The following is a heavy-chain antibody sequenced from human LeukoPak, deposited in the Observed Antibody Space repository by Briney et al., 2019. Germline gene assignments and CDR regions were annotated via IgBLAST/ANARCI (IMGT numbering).Heavy chain of an antibody. CDR2: IKSKSDGGTT. Sequence: GGSLRLSCAASGFTFSNAWMSWVRQAPGKGLEWVGRIKSKSDGGTTDYAAPVKGRFTISRDDSKNTLYLQMNSLKAEDTAIYYCAREGGSYSNYFDYWGQGTLVTVSS. D-gene: IGHD1-26*01. V-gene: IGHV3-15*05. J-gene: IGHJ4*02. CDR1: GFTFSNAW. CDR3: AREGGSYSNYFDY.